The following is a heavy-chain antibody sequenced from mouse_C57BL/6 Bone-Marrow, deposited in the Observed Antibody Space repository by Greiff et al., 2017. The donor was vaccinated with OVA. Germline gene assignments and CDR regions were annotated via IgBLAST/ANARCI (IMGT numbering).Heavy chain of an antibody. D-gene: IGHD1-1*01. Sequence: VQLQQSGPELARPWASVKISCQAFYTFSRRVHFAIRDTNYWMRWVKQGPGQGLDWIGAIYPGNGDTSYNQKVKGKATLTADKSSSTAYMPLSSLTSEDSAVYYCASYYYGSHWYFDVWGTGTTVTVSS. CDR3: SEDSAVYYCASYYYGSHWYFDV. J-gene: IGHJ1*03. V-gene: IGHV1-87*01. CDR1: YTFSRRVH. CDR2: GQGLDWIG.